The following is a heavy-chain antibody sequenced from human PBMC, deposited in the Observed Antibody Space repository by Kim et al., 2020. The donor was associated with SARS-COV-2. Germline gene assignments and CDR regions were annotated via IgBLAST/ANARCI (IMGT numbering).Heavy chain of an antibody. V-gene: IGHV3-72*01. J-gene: IGHJ6*02. CDR3: ARGPARFNYYYYGLDV. Sequence: GGSLRLSCIASGFPFSDHYMDWVRQAPGQGLEWVGRVRKRINTYATEYAASVKGRFTISRDDSKNSLFLEMNNLENEDTAVYYCARGPARFNYYYYGLDVWGQGTTVTVSS. CDR2: VRKRINTYAT. D-gene: IGHD3-16*01. CDR1: GFPFSDHY.